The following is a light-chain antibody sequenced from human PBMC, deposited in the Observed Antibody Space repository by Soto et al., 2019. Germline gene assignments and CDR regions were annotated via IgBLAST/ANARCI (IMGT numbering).Light chain of an antibody. J-gene: IGLJ2*01. Sequence: QSVLTQPPSVSAAPGQKVTISCSGSSSNIGNNYVSWYQQLPGTAPKLLIFDNNKRPSGIPDRFSGSKSGASATLDITGLQTGDEADYYCGTWDSSLSNVVFGGGTKLTVL. CDR2: DNN. CDR1: SSNIGNNY. CDR3: GTWDSSLSNVV. V-gene: IGLV1-51*01.